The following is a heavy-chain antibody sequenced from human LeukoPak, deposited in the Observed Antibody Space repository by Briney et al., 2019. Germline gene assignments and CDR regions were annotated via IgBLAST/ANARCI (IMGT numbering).Heavy chain of an antibody. Sequence: PSETLSLTCTVSGGSISSYYWSWIRQPPGKGLEWIGYIYYSGSTNYNPSLKSRVTISVDTSKNQLSLKLSSVTAADTAVYYCARLLWFGQFYFDYWGQGTLVTVSS. D-gene: IGHD3-10*01. CDR1: GGSISSYY. V-gene: IGHV4-59*12. J-gene: IGHJ4*02. CDR2: IYYSGST. CDR3: ARLLWFGQFYFDY.